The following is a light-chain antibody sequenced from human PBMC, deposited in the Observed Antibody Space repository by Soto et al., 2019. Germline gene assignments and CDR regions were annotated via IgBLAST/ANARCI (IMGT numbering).Light chain of an antibody. Sequence: QSALTQSASVSGSPGQSITISCTGTSSDIGGYNYVSWYQQHPDKAPKLMIFELSNRPSGVSNRFSGSKSGNTASLTISGLLPEDEADYYCSSYTTSSTVAFGGGTKLTVL. CDR3: SSYTTSSTVA. J-gene: IGLJ2*01. CDR2: ELS. CDR1: SSDIGGYNY. V-gene: IGLV2-14*01.